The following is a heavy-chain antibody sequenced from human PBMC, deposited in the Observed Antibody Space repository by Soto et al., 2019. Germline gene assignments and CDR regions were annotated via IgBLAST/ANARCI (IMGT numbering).Heavy chain of an antibody. D-gene: IGHD2-21*01. CDR3: SRGFYANTSYPRFDF. J-gene: IGHJ4*02. V-gene: IGHV3-49*03. CDR2: IRSKAYGETT. CDR1: GFNFGDYA. Sequence: GGSLRLSCTGSGFNFGDYAVSWFRQAPGKGLECVGFIRSKAYGETTDYAASVKGRFTISRDDSKTIAYLQMNSLKTEDTAIYYCSRGFYANTSYPRFDFWGQGT.